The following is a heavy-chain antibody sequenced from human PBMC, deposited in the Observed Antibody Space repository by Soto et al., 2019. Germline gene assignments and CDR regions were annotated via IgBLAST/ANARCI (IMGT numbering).Heavy chain of an antibody. D-gene: IGHD1-1*01. CDR2: INGYNGNT. V-gene: IGHV1-18*01. J-gene: IGHJ4*02. CDR3: AASTATSSL. Sequence: QVPLVQSGAEVKKPGASGKVSCKASGYSFTNYGFSWVRQAPGQGLEWMGWINGYNGNTNYAPKLQGRFTMTTDTSTSTAYMELGSLTSDDTAVYFCAASTATSSLWGQGTLVTVSS. CDR1: GYSFTNYG.